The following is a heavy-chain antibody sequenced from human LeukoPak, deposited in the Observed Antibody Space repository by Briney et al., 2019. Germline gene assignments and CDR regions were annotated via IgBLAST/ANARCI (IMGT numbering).Heavy chain of an antibody. V-gene: IGHV4-4*07. CDR1: GNSFGDYY. D-gene: IGHD4-17*01. CDR3: TRDTGTTGEVKFDP. CDR2: TYTSGST. Sequence: SETLSLTCTVSGNSFGDYYWSWIRQPAGKGLEWIGRTYTSGSTTYNPSLKSRVTMSVDTSKSQFSLNLMSVTAADTAVYYCTRDTGTTGEVKFDPWGQGTLVTVSS. J-gene: IGHJ5*02.